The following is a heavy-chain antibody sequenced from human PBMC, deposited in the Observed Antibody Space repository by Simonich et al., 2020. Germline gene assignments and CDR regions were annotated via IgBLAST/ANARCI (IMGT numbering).Heavy chain of an antibody. V-gene: IGHV3-21*01. CDR3: AREQARGGAFDI. Sequence: EVQLLGSGGGLVTPGGSLGLSCAASGFTFISYSMNWVRQAPGKGVEWGSSISSSSSYIYYADSVKGRFTISRDNAKNSLYRQRNSLRAEDTAVYYCAREQARGGAFDIWGQGTMVTVSS. CDR1: GFTFISYS. J-gene: IGHJ3*02. CDR2: ISSSSSYI. D-gene: IGHD3-16*01.